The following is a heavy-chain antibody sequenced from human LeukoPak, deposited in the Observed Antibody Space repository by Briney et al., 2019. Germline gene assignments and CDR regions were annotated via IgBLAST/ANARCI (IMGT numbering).Heavy chain of an antibody. D-gene: IGHD2-2*01. CDR2: INPNSGGT. Sequence: RASVKVSCKASGYTFTGYYMHWVRQAPGQGLEWMGWINPNSGGTNYAQKFQGRVTMTRDTSISTAYMELSRLRSDGTAVYYCASNIVVVPAAQRGYNWFDPWGQGTLVTVSS. J-gene: IGHJ5*02. V-gene: IGHV1-2*02. CDR3: ASNIVVVPAAQRGYNWFDP. CDR1: GYTFTGYY.